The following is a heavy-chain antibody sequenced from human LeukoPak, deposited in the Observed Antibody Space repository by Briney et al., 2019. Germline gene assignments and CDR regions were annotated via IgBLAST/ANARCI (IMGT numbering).Heavy chain of an antibody. J-gene: IGHJ4*02. CDR1: GYTFSSYG. Sequence: ASVKVSCKASGYTFSSYGMIWVRQAPGQGLEWMGWISAYNGNTNYAQKLQGRVTMTTDTSTSTAYMELRSLRSDDTAVYYCATHYYDSSGYYSYYFDYWGQGTLVTVSS. V-gene: IGHV1-18*01. D-gene: IGHD3-22*01. CDR2: ISAYNGNT. CDR3: ATHYYDSSGYYSYYFDY.